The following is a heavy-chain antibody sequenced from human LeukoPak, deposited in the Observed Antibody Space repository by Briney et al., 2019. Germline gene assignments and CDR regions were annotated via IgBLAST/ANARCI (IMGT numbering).Heavy chain of an antibody. CDR1: GFTFTNYN. D-gene: IGHD4-11*01. CDR2: IDVSGGST. CDR3: ARDTEGGRMDV. J-gene: IGHJ6*02. V-gene: IGHV3-48*01. Sequence: GGSLRLSCAASGFTFTNYNMMWVRQAPGKGLEWLSKIDVSGGSTNYADSVKGRLTISRDNVKNSLYLQMDSLRVEDTAVYYCARDTEGGRMDVWGQGTTVTVSS.